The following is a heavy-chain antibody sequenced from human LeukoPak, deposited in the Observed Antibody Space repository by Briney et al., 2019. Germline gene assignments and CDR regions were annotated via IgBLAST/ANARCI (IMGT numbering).Heavy chain of an antibody. CDR1: GFTCSSYW. Sequence: GGSLRLSCAASGFTCSSYWVTWVHQAPGKGLEWVANIKQGGAVKYNEDSVKGRFTISRDNAKNSLYLQMNSLRAEDTAVYYCARETYYKMDVWGQGTTVTVSS. CDR2: IKQGGAVK. CDR3: ARETYYKMDV. J-gene: IGHJ6*02. V-gene: IGHV3-7*01. D-gene: IGHD2-21*01.